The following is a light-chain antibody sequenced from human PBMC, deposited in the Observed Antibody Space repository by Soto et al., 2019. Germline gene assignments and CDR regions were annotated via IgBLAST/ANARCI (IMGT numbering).Light chain of an antibody. J-gene: IGLJ2*01. CDR2: RNN. CDR1: SSNIGYSY. Sequence: QSVVTQPPPASGTPGQRVTISCSGGSSNIGYSYVYWYQQVPGTAPKLLIQRNNQRPSVVPDRFSGSKSGTSASLAISGLRSEDEADYFCAAWDDSLRGVIFGRGTKLTVL. V-gene: IGLV1-47*01. CDR3: AAWDDSLRGVI.